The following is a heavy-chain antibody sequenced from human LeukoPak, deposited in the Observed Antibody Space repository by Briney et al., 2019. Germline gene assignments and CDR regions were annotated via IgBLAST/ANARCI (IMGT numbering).Heavy chain of an antibody. CDR1: GLTFSRAW. CDR3: STIFPYDSNVD. V-gene: IGHV3-15*07. Sequence: GGSLRLSCAASGLTFSRAWMNWVRQAPGKGLEWVGRIRSKSDGGTTDYAAPVKGRFTISRDESKNTLYMQMNSLQTEDTAVYYCSTIFPYDSNVDWGQGTLVTVSS. J-gene: IGHJ4*02. CDR2: IRSKSDGGTT. D-gene: IGHD3-22*01.